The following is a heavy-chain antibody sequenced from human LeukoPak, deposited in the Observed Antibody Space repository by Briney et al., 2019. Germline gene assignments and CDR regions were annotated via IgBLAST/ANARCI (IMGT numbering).Heavy chain of an antibody. CDR1: GFTFSSYW. J-gene: IGHJ3*01. Sequence: PGGSLRLSCAASGFTFSSYWMHWVRQAPGKGLEWVSLIASSGLNTYYADSVRGRFTISRDNSKSTLSLQMNSLRVEDTAIYYCARDIELSTWGLGTLVTVSS. CDR2: IASSGLNT. CDR3: ARDIELST. V-gene: IGHV3-23*01. D-gene: IGHD5-12*01.